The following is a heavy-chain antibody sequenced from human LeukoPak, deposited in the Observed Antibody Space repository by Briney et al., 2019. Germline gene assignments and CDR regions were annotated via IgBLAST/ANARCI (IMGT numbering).Heavy chain of an antibody. CDR1: GVSFSAFY. CDR3: ARGTGIYSSSWSWFDP. V-gene: IGHV4-34*01. CDR2: INHSAST. Sequence: SETLSLTCVVYGVSFSAFYWSWIRQPPGMGLEWIGEINHSASTNYNPSLKSRVTISADTSKNQFSLKVSSVTAADTAMYYCARGTGIYSSSWSWFDPWGQGTLVTVSS. D-gene: IGHD6-13*01. J-gene: IGHJ5*02.